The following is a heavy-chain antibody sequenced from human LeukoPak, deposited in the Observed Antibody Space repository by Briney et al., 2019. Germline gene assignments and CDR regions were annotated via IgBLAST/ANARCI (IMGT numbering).Heavy chain of an antibody. CDR1: GYTSTGYY. J-gene: IGHJ4*02. D-gene: IGHD2-2*01. V-gene: IGHV1-2*02. Sequence: ASVKVSCKASGYTSTGYYMHWVRQAPGQGLEWMGWINPNSGGTNYAQKFQGRVTMTRDTSISTAYMELSRLRSDDTAVYYCARDFPPGDIVVVPAATRDYWGQGTLVTVSS. CDR2: INPNSGGT. CDR3: ARDFPPGDIVVVPAATRDY.